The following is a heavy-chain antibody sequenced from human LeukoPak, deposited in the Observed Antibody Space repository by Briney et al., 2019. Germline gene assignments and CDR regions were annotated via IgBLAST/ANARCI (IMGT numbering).Heavy chain of an antibody. J-gene: IGHJ4*02. CDR1: GYTFTGYY. V-gene: IGHV1-2*02. CDR2: INPNSGGT. D-gene: IGHD6-19*01. CDR3: ARGAVAGTSFDY. Sequence: ASVKVPCKASGYTFTGYYMHWVRQAPGQGLEWMGWINPNSGGTNYAQKFQGRVTMTRDTSISTAYMELSRLRSDDTAVYYCARGAVAGTSFDYWGQGTLVTVSS.